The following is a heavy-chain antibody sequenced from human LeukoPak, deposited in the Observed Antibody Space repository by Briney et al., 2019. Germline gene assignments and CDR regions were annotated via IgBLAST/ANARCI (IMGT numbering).Heavy chain of an antibody. CDR2: MNPNSGNT. Sequence: ASVKVSCKVSGYTLTELSMHWVRQATGQGLEWMGWMNPNSGNTGYAQKFQGRVTITRNTSISTAYMELSSLRSEDTAVYYCARGYNWNYGNDYWGQGTLVTVS. D-gene: IGHD1-7*01. CDR3: ARGYNWNYGNDY. V-gene: IGHV1-8*03. CDR1: GYTLTELS. J-gene: IGHJ4*02.